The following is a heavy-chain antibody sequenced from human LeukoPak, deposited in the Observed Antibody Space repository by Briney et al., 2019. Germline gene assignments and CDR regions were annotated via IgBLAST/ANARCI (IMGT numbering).Heavy chain of an antibody. CDR1: GFTFSSYS. CDR3: AREIYGDYGSDY. V-gene: IGHV3-21*01. D-gene: IGHD4-17*01. J-gene: IGHJ4*02. CDR2: ISSSSSYI. Sequence: PGGSLRLSCAASGFTFSSYSMNWVRQAPGKGLEWVSSISSSSSYIYYADSVKGRFTISRDNAKNSLYLQMNSLRAEDTAVYYCAREIYGDYGSDYWGQGTLVTVSS.